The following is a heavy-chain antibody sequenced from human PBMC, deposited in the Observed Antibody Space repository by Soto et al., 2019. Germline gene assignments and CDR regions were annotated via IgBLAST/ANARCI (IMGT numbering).Heavy chain of an antibody. Sequence: ASVKVSCKASGYTFTSYGISWVRQAPGQGLEWMGWISAYNGNTNYAQKLQGRVTMTTDTSTSTAYMELRSLRSDDTAVYYCVREWLGYCSGGSCFRGSDAFDIGAQGTMVTVSS. J-gene: IGHJ3*02. CDR2: ISAYNGNT. CDR3: VREWLGYCSGGSCFRGSDAFDI. V-gene: IGHV1-18*01. D-gene: IGHD2-15*01. CDR1: GYTFTSYG.